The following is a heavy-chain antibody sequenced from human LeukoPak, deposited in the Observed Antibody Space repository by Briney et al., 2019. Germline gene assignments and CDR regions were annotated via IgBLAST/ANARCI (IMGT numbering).Heavy chain of an antibody. Sequence: GGSLRLSCAASGFTFSTYGMHWVRQAPGKGLEWVAFIRYDGSNKDYADSVKGRFTISRDNAKNSLYLQMNSLRAEDTAVYYCAELGITMIGGVWGKGTTVTISS. J-gene: IGHJ6*04. V-gene: IGHV3-30*02. D-gene: IGHD3-10*02. CDR2: IRYDGSNK. CDR1: GFTFSTYG. CDR3: AELGITMIGGV.